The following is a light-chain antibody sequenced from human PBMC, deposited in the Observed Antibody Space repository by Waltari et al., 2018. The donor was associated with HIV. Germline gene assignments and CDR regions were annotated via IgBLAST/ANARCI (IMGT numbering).Light chain of an antibody. CDR2: WAS. Sequence: INCKSSQSLLYSSNNKIYLAWYQQKPGQPPKLLIYWASTRESGVPDRFSGSGSGTDFTLTISSLQADDVAVYYCQQYYSTPRTFGQGTKVEIK. CDR1: QSLLYSSNNKIY. V-gene: IGKV4-1*01. CDR3: QQYYSTPRT. J-gene: IGKJ1*01.